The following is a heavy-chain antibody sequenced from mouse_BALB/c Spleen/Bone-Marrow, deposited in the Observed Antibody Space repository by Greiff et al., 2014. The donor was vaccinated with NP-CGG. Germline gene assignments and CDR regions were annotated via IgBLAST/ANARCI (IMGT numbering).Heavy chain of an antibody. V-gene: IGHV14-4*02. CDR2: IDPENGDP. Sequence: VQLQQSGADLVRSGASVKLSCTASGFNIEDYYIHWVKQRPEQGLEWIGWIDPENGDPEYAPKFQGKATLTADTSANTASLQLTSLTAEVTSVYYCNACLYDDYPHSAMDVWGQGTSVTVSS. CDR1: GFNIEDYY. D-gene: IGHD2-3*01. J-gene: IGHJ4*01. CDR3: NACLYDDYPHSAMDV.